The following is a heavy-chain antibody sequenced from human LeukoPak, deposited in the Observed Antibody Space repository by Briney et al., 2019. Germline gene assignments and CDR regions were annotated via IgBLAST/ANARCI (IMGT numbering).Heavy chain of an antibody. CDR2: IYYSGST. V-gene: IGHV4-59*01. J-gene: IGHJ1*01. CDR3: ASWTMVRGIQH. D-gene: IGHD3-10*01. CDR1: GDSISSYY. Sequence: SETLSLTCTVSGDSISSYYWSWIRQPPGKGLEWIGYIYYSGSTNYNPSLKSRVTISVDTSKNQFSLKLSSVTAADTAVYYCASWTMVRGIQHWGQGTLVTVSS.